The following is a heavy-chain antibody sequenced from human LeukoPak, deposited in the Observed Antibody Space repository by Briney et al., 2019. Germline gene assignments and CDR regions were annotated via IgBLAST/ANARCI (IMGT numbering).Heavy chain of an antibody. CDR1: GGSIGSRNW. CDR2: IYQSGST. J-gene: IGHJ4*02. D-gene: IGHD3-16*01. CDR3: AKGIGAADF. Sequence: SETLSLTCAVSGGSIGSRNWWSWVRQPPGKGLQWIGEIYQSGSTIYNPSLRSRVTMSVDRSKDQLSLKLSSVTAADTAVYYCAKGIGAADFWGQGILVTVSS. V-gene: IGHV4-4*02.